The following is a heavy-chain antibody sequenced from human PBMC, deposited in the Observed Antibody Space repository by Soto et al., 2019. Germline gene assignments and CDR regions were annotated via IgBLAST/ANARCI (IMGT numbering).Heavy chain of an antibody. D-gene: IGHD3-9*01. CDR1: GFTFSSYS. J-gene: IGHJ4*02. CDR3: ASARAGYDILTGYPVYFDY. V-gene: IGHV3-21*01. CDR2: ISSSSSYI. Sequence: EVQLVESGGGLVKPGGSLRLSCAASGFTFSSYSMNWVRQAPGKGLEWVSSISSSSSYIYYADSVKGRFTISRDNAKKSLYLQMNSLRAEDTAVYYCASARAGYDILTGYPVYFDYWGQGTLVTVSS.